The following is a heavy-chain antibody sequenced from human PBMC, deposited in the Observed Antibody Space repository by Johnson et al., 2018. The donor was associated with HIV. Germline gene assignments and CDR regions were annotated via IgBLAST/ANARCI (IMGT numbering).Heavy chain of an antibody. D-gene: IGHD4-23*01. CDR2: VSYDGSKK. Sequence: QVQLVESGGGVVQPGRSLRLSCVASGFTFSSYGMHWVRQAPGKGLEWVAIVSYDGSKKYYPDSVKGRFTISRDNAKNSLFLQMNSRRAEDTALYYCARVSDDYGGNPAAWGAVDIWGQGTMVTVSS. CDR1: GFTFSSYG. V-gene: IGHV3-30*03. CDR3: ARVSDDYGGNPAAWGAVDI. J-gene: IGHJ3*02.